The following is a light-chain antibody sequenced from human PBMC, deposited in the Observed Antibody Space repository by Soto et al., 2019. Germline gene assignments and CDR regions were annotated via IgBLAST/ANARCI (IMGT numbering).Light chain of an antibody. J-gene: IGKJ2*01. Sequence: DIVMTQSPDSLAVSLGERATINCKSSQSVLYSSNNKNYLAWFQQKPGQPPKLLIYWASTRESGVPDRFSGSGSVTDFTLTISSLQAADVAVYYCQQYYSTPLTFGQGTKLEIK. CDR3: QQYYSTPLT. V-gene: IGKV4-1*01. CDR2: WAS. CDR1: QSVLYSSNNKNY.